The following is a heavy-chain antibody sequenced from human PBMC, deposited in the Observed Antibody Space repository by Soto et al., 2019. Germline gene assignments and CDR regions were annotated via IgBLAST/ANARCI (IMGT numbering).Heavy chain of an antibody. CDR1: GYTFTGYY. D-gene: IGHD3-10*01. V-gene: IGHV1-2*04. CDR2: INPNSGGT. CDR3: ARGITIVRGVLLDAFDI. Sequence: QVQLVQSGAEVKKPGASVKVSCKASGYTFTGYYMHWVRQAPGQGLEWMGWINPNSGGTNYAQKFQGWVTMTRDTSISPANMVLSRLRSDDTAVYYWARGITIVRGVLLDAFDIWGQGTMVTVSS. J-gene: IGHJ3*02.